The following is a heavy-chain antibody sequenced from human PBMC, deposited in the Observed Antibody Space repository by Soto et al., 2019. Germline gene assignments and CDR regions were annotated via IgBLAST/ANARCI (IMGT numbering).Heavy chain of an antibody. J-gene: IGHJ4*02. CDR3: AGSLNCRGDCLTLDN. CDR1: GFTFSNYG. V-gene: IGHV3-48*01. CDR2: ISFSRGTT. Sequence: PGGSLRLSCAASGFTFSNYGTNWVRQAPGKGLEWVSYISFSRGTTYYADSVKGRFTISRDNAKNSLYLQMSSLRAEDTAVYYCAGSLNCRGDCLTLDNRGQGTLVTVS. D-gene: IGHD2-21*02.